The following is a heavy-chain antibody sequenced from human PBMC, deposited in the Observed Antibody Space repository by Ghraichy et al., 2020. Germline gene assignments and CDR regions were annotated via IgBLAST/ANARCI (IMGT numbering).Heavy chain of an antibody. J-gene: IGHJ6*02. D-gene: IGHD5-24*01. Sequence: ETLSLTCAASGFTFSNAWMSWVRQAPGKGLEWVGRIKSKTDGGTTDYAAPVKGRFTISRDDSKNTLYLQMNSLKTEDTAVYYCTTRKMATIISGPSYYGMDVWGQGTTVTVSS. V-gene: IGHV3-15*01. CDR2: IKSKTDGGTT. CDR3: TTRKMATIISGPSYYGMDV. CDR1: GFTFSNAW.